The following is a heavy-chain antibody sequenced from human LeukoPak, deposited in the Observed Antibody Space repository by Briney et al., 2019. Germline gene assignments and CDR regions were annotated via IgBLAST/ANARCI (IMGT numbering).Heavy chain of an antibody. CDR2: IHSSSSAI. J-gene: IGHJ4*02. CDR3: ATLNYGDYGSFNY. V-gene: IGHV3-48*01. D-gene: IGHD4-17*01. Sequence: GGSLRLSCAASGLTFSTYSMNWVRQAPGKGLEWISYIHSSSSAIYYVDSVKGRFTISRDNARNSLYLQMNSLRAEDTAMYYCATLNYGDYGSFNYWGRGTLVIVSS. CDR1: GLTFSTYS.